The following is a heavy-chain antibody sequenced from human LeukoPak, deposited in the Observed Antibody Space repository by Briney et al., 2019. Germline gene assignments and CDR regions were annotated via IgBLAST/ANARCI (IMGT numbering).Heavy chain of an antibody. CDR2: IYPGDSDT. CDR1: GYSFTSYW. Sequence: GESLKISCKGSGYSFTSYWIGWVRQMPGKGLEWMGIIYPGDSDTRYSPSFQGQVTISADKSISTAYLQWGSLKASDTVIYYCARPEYSSGYQPYYYWGQGTLVTVSS. D-gene: IGHD6-19*01. J-gene: IGHJ4*02. V-gene: IGHV5-51*01. CDR3: ARPEYSSGYQPYYY.